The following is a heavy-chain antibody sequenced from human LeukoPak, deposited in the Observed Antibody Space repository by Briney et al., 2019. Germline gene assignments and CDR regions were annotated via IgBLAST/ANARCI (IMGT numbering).Heavy chain of an antibody. J-gene: IGHJ4*02. Sequence: PGGSLRLSCAASGFTFSSYSMNWVRQAPGKGLEWVSCISSSSSTIYYADSVKGRFTISRDNAKNSLYLQMNSLRAEDTAVYYCARDLDYWGQGTLVTVSS. V-gene: IGHV3-48*04. CDR2: ISSSSSTI. CDR1: GFTFSSYS. CDR3: ARDLDY.